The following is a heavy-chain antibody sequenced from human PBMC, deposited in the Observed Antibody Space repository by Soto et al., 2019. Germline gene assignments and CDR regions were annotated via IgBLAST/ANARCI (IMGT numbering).Heavy chain of an antibody. CDR3: AIGKVGRGYSYGENFYFDY. CDR2: IIPIFGTA. CDR1: GGTFSSYA. J-gene: IGHJ4*02. Sequence: SVKVSCKASGGTFSSYAISWVRQAPGQGLEWMGGIIPIFGTANYAQKFQGRVTITADESTSTAYMELSSLRSEDTAVYYCAIGKVGRGYSYGENFYFDYWGQGTLVTVSS. V-gene: IGHV1-69*13. D-gene: IGHD5-18*01.